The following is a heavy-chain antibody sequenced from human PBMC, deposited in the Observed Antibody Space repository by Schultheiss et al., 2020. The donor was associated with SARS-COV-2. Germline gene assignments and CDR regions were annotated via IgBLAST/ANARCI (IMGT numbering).Heavy chain of an antibody. Sequence: GESLKISCAASGFTFSSYGMHWVRQAPGKGLEWVAVISYDGSNKYYADSVKGRFTISRDNSKNTLYLQMNSLRAEDMAVYYCASGRQWLPGRPINYWGQGTLVTVSS. D-gene: IGHD6-19*01. CDR2: ISYDGSNK. CDR1: GFTFSSYG. CDR3: ASGRQWLPGRPINY. J-gene: IGHJ4*02. V-gene: IGHV3-30*03.